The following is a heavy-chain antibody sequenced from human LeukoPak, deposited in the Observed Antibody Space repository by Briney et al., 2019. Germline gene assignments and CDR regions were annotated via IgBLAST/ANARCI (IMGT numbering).Heavy chain of an antibody. CDR2: ISAYNGNT. Sequence: ASVKVSCKASGYTFTSYGISWVRQAPGQGLEWMGWISAYNGNTNYAQKLQGRVTMTTDTSTSTAYMELRSLRSDDTAVYYCARGTRSMVRGDRPFDYWGQGTLVTVSP. J-gene: IGHJ4*02. D-gene: IGHD3-10*01. V-gene: IGHV1-18*01. CDR3: ARGTRSMVRGDRPFDY. CDR1: GYTFTSYG.